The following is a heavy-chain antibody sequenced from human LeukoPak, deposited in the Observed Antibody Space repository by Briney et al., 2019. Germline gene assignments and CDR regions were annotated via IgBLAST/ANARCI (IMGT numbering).Heavy chain of an antibody. D-gene: IGHD6-19*01. CDR3: AKVDRDRQWLVLGGDY. J-gene: IGHJ4*02. Sequence: GGSLRLSCAASGFTFSSYAMSWVRQAPGKGLEWVSAISGSGGSTYYADSVKGRFTISRDNSKNTLYLQMNSLRAEDTAVYYCAKVDRDRQWLVLGGDYWGQGTLVTVSS. V-gene: IGHV3-23*01. CDR1: GFTFSSYA. CDR2: ISGSGGST.